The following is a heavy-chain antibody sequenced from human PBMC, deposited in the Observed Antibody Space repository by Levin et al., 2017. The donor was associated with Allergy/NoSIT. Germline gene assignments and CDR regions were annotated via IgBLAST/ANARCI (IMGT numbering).Heavy chain of an antibody. CDR1: GFTFSSYA. J-gene: IGHJ4*02. D-gene: IGHD5-18*01. V-gene: IGHV3-30-3*01. CDR2: ISYDGSNK. Sequence: PGGSLRLSCAASGFTFSSYAMHWVRQAPGKGLEWVAVISYDGSNKYYADSVKGRFTISRDNSKNTLYLQMNSLRAEDTAVYYCARDLEDTAMVDYWGQGTLVTVSS. CDR3: ARDLEDTAMVDY.